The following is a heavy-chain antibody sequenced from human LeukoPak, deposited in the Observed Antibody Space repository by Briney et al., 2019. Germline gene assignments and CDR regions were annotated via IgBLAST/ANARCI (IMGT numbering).Heavy chain of an antibody. CDR2: ISYDGSNK. D-gene: IGHD3-22*01. V-gene: IGHV3-30*18. Sequence: PGRSLRLSCAASGFTFSSYGTHWVRQAPGKGLEWVAVISYDGSNKYYADSVKGRFTISRDNSKNTLYLQMNSLRAEDTAVYYCAKELYYYDSSDAFDIWGQGTMVTVSS. CDR1: GFTFSSYG. J-gene: IGHJ3*02. CDR3: AKELYYYDSSDAFDI.